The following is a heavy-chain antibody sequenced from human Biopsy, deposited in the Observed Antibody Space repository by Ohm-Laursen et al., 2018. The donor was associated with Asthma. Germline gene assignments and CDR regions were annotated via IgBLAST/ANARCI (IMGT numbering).Heavy chain of an antibody. Sequence: TQTLTLTCTFSGFSLTTTGVGVAWLRQPPGKALEWLAHLLWGDDKRYSSSLKSRLTITKDTYKNQVVLTMTNVDPVDTATYYCAHRLCIGGACYDAFAIWGQGTMVTVSS. CDR3: AHRLCIGGACYDAFAI. V-gene: IGHV2-5*02. D-gene: IGHD2-8*02. J-gene: IGHJ3*02. CDR1: GFSLTTTGVG. CDR2: LLWGDDK.